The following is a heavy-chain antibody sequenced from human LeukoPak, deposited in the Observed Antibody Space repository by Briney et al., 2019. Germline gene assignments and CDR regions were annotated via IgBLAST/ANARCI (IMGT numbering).Heavy chain of an antibody. D-gene: IGHD2-2*01. CDR3: ATSPYCSSTSCQPFDY. J-gene: IGHJ4*02. CDR2: INHSGST. Sequence: GSLRLSCAASGFTFSSYSMTWVRQPPGKGLEWIGEINHSGSTNYNPSLKSRVTISVDTSKNQFSLKLSSVTAADTAVYYCATSPYCSSTSCQPFDYWGQGTLVTVSS. V-gene: IGHV4-34*08. CDR1: GFTFSSYS.